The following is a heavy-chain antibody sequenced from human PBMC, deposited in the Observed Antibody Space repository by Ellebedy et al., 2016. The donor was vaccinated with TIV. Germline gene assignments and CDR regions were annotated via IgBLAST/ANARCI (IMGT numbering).Heavy chain of an antibody. J-gene: IGHJ4*02. CDR1: EFSFSTYS. D-gene: IGHD3-9*01. V-gene: IGHV3-21*06. CDR2: ISSCCNYE. Sequence: GESLKISCAASEFSFSTYSMTWVRQAPGKGLEWVSSISSCCNYEHYSDSVMGRFTISRDNARDSVYLQMNSLRAEDTALYYCATLREDYYIWTGYYRKNFDYWGQGTLVTVSS. CDR3: ATLREDYYIWTGYYRKNFDY.